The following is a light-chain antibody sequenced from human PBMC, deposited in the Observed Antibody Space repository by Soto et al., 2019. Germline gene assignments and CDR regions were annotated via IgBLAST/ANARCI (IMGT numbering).Light chain of an antibody. Sequence: DIQMTQSPSTLSASVGDRVTITYRASQNINSHLAWYQQKPGKAPKLLIYTASSLQSGVPSRFSGSGSGTEFSLAISNLQPDDFATFFCQQYDLYSAFGQGTKVEMK. CDR2: TAS. J-gene: IGKJ1*01. CDR1: QNINSH. CDR3: QQYDLYSA. V-gene: IGKV1-5*03.